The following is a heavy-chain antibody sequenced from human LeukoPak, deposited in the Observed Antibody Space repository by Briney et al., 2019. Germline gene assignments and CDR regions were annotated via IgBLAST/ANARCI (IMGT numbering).Heavy chain of an antibody. CDR1: GGSISSYY. CDR2: IYYSGST. J-gene: IGHJ4*02. D-gene: IGHD6-6*01. CDR3: ASEYSSSSPRFDY. Sequence: SETLSLTCTVSGGSISSYYWSWIRQPPGKGLEWIGYIYYSGSTNYNPSLKSRVTISVDTSKNQFSLKLSSVTAADMAVYYCASEYSSSSPRFDYWGQGTLVTVSS. V-gene: IGHV4-59*01.